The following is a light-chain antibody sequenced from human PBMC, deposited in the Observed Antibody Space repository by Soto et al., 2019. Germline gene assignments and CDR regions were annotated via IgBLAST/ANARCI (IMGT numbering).Light chain of an antibody. Sequence: EIEMTQSPATLSLAPGERVTLSCRASESVSTNLAWYQQKAGQAPRLLIYGASTRATGIPARFSGSGSGTEFTLTISSLQSEDFAVYYCQQYGSSLTFGGGTKVDIK. CDR3: QQYGSSLT. V-gene: IGKV3-15*01. CDR2: GAS. CDR1: ESVSTN. J-gene: IGKJ4*01.